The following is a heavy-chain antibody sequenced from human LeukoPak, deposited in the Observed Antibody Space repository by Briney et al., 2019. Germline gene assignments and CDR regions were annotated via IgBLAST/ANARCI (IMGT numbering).Heavy chain of an antibody. D-gene: IGHD3-10*01. V-gene: IGHV3-23*01. J-gene: IGHJ1*01. CDR3: ARDFRYSGGF. CDR2: ISGSGGSI. Sequence: PGGSLRLSCAASGFIFRSYGMSWVRQAPGKGLEWVSGISGSGGSIYYADSVKGRFTISRDNAKNSLYLQINSLRAEDTAVYYCARDFRYSGGFWGQGTLVTVSS. CDR1: GFIFRSYG.